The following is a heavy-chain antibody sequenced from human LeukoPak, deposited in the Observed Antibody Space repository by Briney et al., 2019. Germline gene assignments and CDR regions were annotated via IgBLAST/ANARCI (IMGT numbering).Heavy chain of an antibody. J-gene: IGHJ4*02. CDR3: ARHYDSSGYGY. CDR2: ISSSGSTI. CDR1: GFTFSSYS. V-gene: IGHV3-48*04. Sequence: GGSLRLSCAASGFTFSSYSMNWVRQAPGKGLEWVSSISSSGSTIYYADSVEGRFTISRDNAKNSLYLQMNSLRAEDTAVYYCARHYDSSGYGYWGQGTLVTVSS. D-gene: IGHD3-22*01.